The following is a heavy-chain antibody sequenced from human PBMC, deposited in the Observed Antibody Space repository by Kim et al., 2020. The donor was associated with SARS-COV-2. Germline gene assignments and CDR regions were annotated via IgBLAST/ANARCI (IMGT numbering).Heavy chain of an antibody. CDR2: ISYDGSNK. Sequence: GGSLRLSCAASGFTFSSYGMHWVRQAPGKGLEWVAVISYDGSNKYYADSVKGRFTISRDNSKNTLYLQMNSLRAEDTAVYYCAKDSRIYSSSAALLDWGQGTLVTVSS. CDR1: GFTFSSYG. CDR3: AKDSRIYSSSAALLD. V-gene: IGHV3-30*18. J-gene: IGHJ4*02. D-gene: IGHD6-6*01.